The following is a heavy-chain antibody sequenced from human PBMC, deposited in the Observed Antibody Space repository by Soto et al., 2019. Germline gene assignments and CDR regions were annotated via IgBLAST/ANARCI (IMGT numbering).Heavy chain of an antibody. CDR1: GFTCRRYA. Sequence: GGSLRLSCAGTGFTCRRYAMSWVRQAPGKGLEWVSAISGSGDKTYYADSVKGRFTISRDNSKNTLYLQMNSLRVEDTAVYYCEWDSWGQGTLVTVSS. CDR2: ISGSGDKT. J-gene: IGHJ4*02. D-gene: IGHD2-8*01. CDR3: EWDS. V-gene: IGHV3-23*01.